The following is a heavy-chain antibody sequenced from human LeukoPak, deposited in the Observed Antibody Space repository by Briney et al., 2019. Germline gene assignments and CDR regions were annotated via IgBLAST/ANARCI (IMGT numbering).Heavy chain of an antibody. CDR2: ISGSGSSGST. Sequence: PGGSLRLSCAASGFTFSSYAMSWVRQAPGKGLEWVSTISGSGSSGSTYYADSVKGRFTISRDNSKNTLYLQMSSLRVEDTAVYYCAKGIETTVVTPNDYWGQGTLVTVSS. D-gene: IGHD4-23*01. CDR1: GFTFSSYA. V-gene: IGHV3-23*01. J-gene: IGHJ4*02. CDR3: AKGIETTVVTPNDY.